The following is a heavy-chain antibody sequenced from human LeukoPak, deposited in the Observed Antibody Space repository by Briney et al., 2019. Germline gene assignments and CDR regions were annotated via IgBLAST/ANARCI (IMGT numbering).Heavy chain of an antibody. CDR2: IYHSGTT. J-gene: IGHJ4*02. V-gene: IGHV4-31*03. CDR1: GDSMTRGGYY. D-gene: IGHD4-11*01. CDR3: ARAVDYRNYFDY. Sequence: PSQTLSLTCTVSGDSMTRGGYYWSWVRQHPGKSLEWIGFIYHSGTTFYNPSLEGRAAISVDTSQNQFSLKLTSVTAADTAVYYCARAVDYRNYFDYWGQGTLVTVSS.